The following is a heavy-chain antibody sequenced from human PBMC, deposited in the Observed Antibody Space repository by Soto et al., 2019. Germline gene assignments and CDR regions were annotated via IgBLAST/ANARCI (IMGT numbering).Heavy chain of an antibody. Sequence: QVQLVESGGGVVQPGRSLRLSCAASGFTFSSYAMHWVRRAPGKGLEWMAVMSYDGSNKYYADSVKGRFTISRDNSKNTLYLQMNSLGPEDTALYYCARDWGGYWGQGTLVVVSS. V-gene: IGHV3-30-3*01. CDR3: ARDWGGY. J-gene: IGHJ4*02. CDR2: MSYDGSNK. CDR1: GFTFSSYA. D-gene: IGHD3-16*01.